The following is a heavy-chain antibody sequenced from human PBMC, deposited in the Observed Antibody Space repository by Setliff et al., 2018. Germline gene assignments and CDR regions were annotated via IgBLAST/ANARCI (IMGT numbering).Heavy chain of an antibody. J-gene: IGHJ4*02. Sequence: PGGSLRLSCAASGFTFDDYAMHWVRQAPGKGLEWVSGISWNSGSIGYADSVKGRFTISRDNAKNSLYLQMNSLRAEDTAVYYCATSRGYSHGYLKYWGQGVLVTVSS. CDR1: GFTFDDYA. CDR3: ATSRGYSHGYLKY. CDR2: ISWNSGSI. V-gene: IGHV3-9*01. D-gene: IGHD5-18*01.